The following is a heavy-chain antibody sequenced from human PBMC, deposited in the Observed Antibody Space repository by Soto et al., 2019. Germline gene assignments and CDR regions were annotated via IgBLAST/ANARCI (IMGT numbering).Heavy chain of an antibody. CDR2: IFSNDEK. Sequence: QVTLKESGPVLVKPTETLTLTSTVSGFSLSNARMGVSWIRQPPGKALEWLAHIFSNDEKSYSTSLKSRLTISKDTSKSQVVLTMTNMDPVDTATYYCARSGGYCSGGSCYSDTYWFDPWGQGTLVTVSS. V-gene: IGHV2-26*01. CDR3: ARSGGYCSGGSCYSDTYWFDP. J-gene: IGHJ5*02. CDR1: GFSLSNARMG. D-gene: IGHD2-15*01.